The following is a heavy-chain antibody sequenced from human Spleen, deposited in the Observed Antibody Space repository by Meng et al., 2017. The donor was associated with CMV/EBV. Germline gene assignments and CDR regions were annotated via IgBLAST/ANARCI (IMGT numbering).Heavy chain of an antibody. CDR3: ANDREGYSGYDFEY. CDR1: GGSISSSSYY. D-gene: IGHD5-12*01. CDR2: IYYSGST. V-gene: IGHV4-39*07. J-gene: IGHJ4*02. Sequence: GSLRLSCTVSGGSISSSSYYWGWIRQPPGKGLEWIGSIYYSGSTYYNPSLKSRVTISVDTSKNQFSLKLSSVTAADTAAYYCANDREGYSGYDFEYWGQGTLVTVSS.